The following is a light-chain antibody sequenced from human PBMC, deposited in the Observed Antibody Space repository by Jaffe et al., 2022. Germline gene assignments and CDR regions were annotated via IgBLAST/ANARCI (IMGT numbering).Light chain of an antibody. Sequence: DIQVTQSPSSLSASIGDRVTITCRASQAVTNYINWYQQKPGKAPQVLIYETSHLEDGVSSRFSASGSETLFTFSISNVQPEDIGTYYCQQYKTMPISFGQGTRLEIK. CDR2: ETS. J-gene: IGKJ5*01. V-gene: IGKV1-33*01. CDR3: QQYKTMPIS. CDR1: QAVTNY.